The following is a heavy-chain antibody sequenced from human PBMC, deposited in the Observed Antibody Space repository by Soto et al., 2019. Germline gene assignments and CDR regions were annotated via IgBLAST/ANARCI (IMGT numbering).Heavy chain of an antibody. D-gene: IGHD6-13*01. CDR1: GFTFSSYS. J-gene: IGHJ4*02. CDR3: ARGNSSSWHLDY. V-gene: IGHV3-21*01. Sequence: EVQLVESGGGLVKPGGSLRLSCAASGFTFSSYSMNWVRQAPGKGLEWVSSISSSSSYIYYADSVKGRFTISRDNAKNSLYLQMNCLRAEDTAVYYCARGNSSSWHLDYWGQGTLVTVSS. CDR2: ISSSSSYI.